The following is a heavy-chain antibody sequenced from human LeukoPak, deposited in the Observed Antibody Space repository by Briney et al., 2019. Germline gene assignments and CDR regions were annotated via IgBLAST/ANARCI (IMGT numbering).Heavy chain of an antibody. V-gene: IGHV3-9*01. CDR2: ISWNSGSI. CDR3: AKDIRHVGTHSSTYYYYGMDV. Sequence: GRSLRLSCAASGFTFDDYAMHWVRQSPGKGLEWVSGISWNSGSIGYADSVKGRFTISRDNAKNSLYLQMNSLRAEDTALYYCAKDIRHVGTHSSTYYYYGMDVWGQGTTVTVSS. J-gene: IGHJ6*02. D-gene: IGHD1-26*01. CDR1: GFTFDDYA.